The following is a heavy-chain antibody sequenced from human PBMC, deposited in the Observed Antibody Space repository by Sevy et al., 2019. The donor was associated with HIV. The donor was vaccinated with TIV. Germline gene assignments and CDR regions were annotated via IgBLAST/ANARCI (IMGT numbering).Heavy chain of an antibody. CDR1: GFTFSSYS. CDR2: ISSGSTYI. V-gene: IGHV3-21*06. Sequence: GGSLRLSCAASGFTFSSYSMNWVRLAPGKGLEWASSISSGSTYIYYADSVKRRFTISRDNAKHSLFLQMNSLRADDTAMYYCAGDRGVGPSSYGMGVWGQGTTVTVSS. CDR3: AGDRGVGPSSYGMGV. D-gene: IGHD1-26*01. J-gene: IGHJ6*02.